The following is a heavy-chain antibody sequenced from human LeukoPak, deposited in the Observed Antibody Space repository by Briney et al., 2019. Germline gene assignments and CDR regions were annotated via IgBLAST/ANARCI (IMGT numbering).Heavy chain of an antibody. D-gene: IGHD1-1*01. V-gene: IGHV3-74*01. CDR2: INSDGSST. Sequence: PGGSLRLSCAASGFTFSSYWMHWVRQAPGKGLVWVSRINSDGSSTSYADSVKGRFTISRDNAKNSLYLQMSSLRAEDTAVYYCARKGELERRRSWDCWGQGTLVTVSS. CDR1: GFTFSSYW. CDR3: ARKGELERRRSWDC. J-gene: IGHJ4*02.